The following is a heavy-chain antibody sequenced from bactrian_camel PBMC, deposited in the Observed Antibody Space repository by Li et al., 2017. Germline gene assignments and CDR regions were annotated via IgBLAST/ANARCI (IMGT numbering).Heavy chain of an antibody. CDR1: RGFNDADAE. Sequence: DVQLVESGGGSEQIGGSLTLTCVASRGFNDADAEWGWFRQAPGKDREGVAHIDSDGKWYAESLKGRSTISTDDANNTLDLQLDSLQPEDTAMYYCAARGPYCYTKLSVADFTYWGQGTQVTVS. CDR2: IDSDGK. D-gene: IGHD2*01. CDR3: AARGPYCYTKLSVADFTY. J-gene: IGHJ6*01. V-gene: IGHV3S66*01.